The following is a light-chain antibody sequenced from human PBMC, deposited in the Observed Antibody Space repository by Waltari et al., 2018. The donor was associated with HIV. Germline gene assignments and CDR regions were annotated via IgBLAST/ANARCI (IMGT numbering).Light chain of an antibody. CDR2: WAS. Sequence: DIVMTQSPDSLAVSLGERATINCKSSQSVLDSYNNKNQLAWYQQKPGHPPKLLIYWASTRESGVPDRVSGSGSGTDFTLTISSLQAEDAAVYYCQQFHTKQCTFGQGTKLEIK. V-gene: IGKV4-1*01. J-gene: IGKJ2*02. CDR3: QQFHTKQCT. CDR1: QSVLDSYNNKNQ.